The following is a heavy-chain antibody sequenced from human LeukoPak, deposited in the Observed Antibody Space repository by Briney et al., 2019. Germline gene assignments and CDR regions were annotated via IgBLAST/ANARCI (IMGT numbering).Heavy chain of an antibody. CDR1: GFXFSSYA. J-gene: IGHJ4*02. Sequence: PGGSLRLSCAASGFXFSSYAMSWVRQAPGKGLEWVSAISTSGGSTYYADSVKGRFTISRDNSKNTQYLQMNSLRAEDTAVYYCLGYCSGGSCYSGGYWGQGTLVTVSS. D-gene: IGHD2-15*01. CDR2: ISTSGGST. CDR3: LGYCSGGSCYSGGY. V-gene: IGHV3-23*01.